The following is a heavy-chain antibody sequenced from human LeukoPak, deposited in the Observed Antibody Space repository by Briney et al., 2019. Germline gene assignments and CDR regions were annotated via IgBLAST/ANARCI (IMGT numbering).Heavy chain of an antibody. J-gene: IGHJ1*01. CDR1: GGTFSSYA. V-gene: IGHV1-69*05. D-gene: IGHD2-8*01. CDR3: ARGTKEVNEYFQH. CDR2: IIPIFGTA. Sequence: SVKVSCKASGGTFSSYAISWVRQAPGQGREWMGGIIPIFGTANYAQKFQGRVTITTDESTSTAYMELSSLRSEDTAVYYCARGTKEVNEYFQHWGQGTLVTVSS.